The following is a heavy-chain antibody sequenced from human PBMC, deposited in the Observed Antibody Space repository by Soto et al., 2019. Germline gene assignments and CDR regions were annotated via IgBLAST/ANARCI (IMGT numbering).Heavy chain of an antibody. V-gene: IGHV1-69*13. Sequence: ASMKVSLKASGGTFSSYSISWVRQAPGHGLEWMGGIIPIFGTAHYAQKFQGRVTITADESTSTAYMELSTLRSEDMAVYYRAREVVAGNNWFDPWGQGTLVTVSS. J-gene: IGHJ5*02. CDR1: GGTFSSYS. CDR3: AREVVAGNNWFDP. CDR2: IIPIFGTA. D-gene: IGHD6-19*01.